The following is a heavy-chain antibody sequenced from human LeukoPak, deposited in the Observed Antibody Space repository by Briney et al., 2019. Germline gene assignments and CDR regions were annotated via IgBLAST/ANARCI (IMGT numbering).Heavy chain of an antibody. D-gene: IGHD3-22*01. CDR3: ARRRRITMIVVVNTYYYYMDV. V-gene: IGHV3-7*03. CDR2: IKQDGSEK. J-gene: IGHJ6*03. CDR1: GFTFSSYW. Sequence: GGSLRLSCAASGFTFSSYWMSWVRQAPGKGLEWVANIKQDGSEKYYVDSVKGRFTISRDNAKNSLYLQMNSLRAEDTALYYCARRRRITMIVVVNTYYYYMDVWGKGTTVTVSS.